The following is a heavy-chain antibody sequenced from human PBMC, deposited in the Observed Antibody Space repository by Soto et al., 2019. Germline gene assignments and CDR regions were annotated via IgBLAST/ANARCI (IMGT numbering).Heavy chain of an antibody. Sequence: GGSLRLSCAASGFTFSSYAMSWVRQAPGKGLEWVPAISGSGGSTYYADSVKGRFTISRDNSKNTLYLQMNSLRAEDTAVYYCAKDGYGSGSYYSPYYFDYWGQGTLVTVSS. D-gene: IGHD3-10*01. CDR2: ISGSGGST. V-gene: IGHV3-23*01. J-gene: IGHJ4*02. CDR3: AKDGYGSGSYYSPYYFDY. CDR1: GFTFSSYA.